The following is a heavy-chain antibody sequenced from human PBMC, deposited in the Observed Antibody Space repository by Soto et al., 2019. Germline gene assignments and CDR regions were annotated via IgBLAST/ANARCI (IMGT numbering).Heavy chain of an antibody. CDR3: ARGPSTTVQDAFDI. D-gene: IGHD4-17*01. CDR1: GGSISSTNW. CDR2: IYHSGST. Sequence: QVRLQESGPGLVKPSGTLSLTCAVSGGSISSTNWWSWVRQPPGKGLEWIGEIYHSGSTNYKPSRTSRITISVDKSKNQFSLRLSSVTAADTAVYYCARGPSTTVQDAFDIWGQGTMVTVSS. V-gene: IGHV4-4*02. J-gene: IGHJ3*02.